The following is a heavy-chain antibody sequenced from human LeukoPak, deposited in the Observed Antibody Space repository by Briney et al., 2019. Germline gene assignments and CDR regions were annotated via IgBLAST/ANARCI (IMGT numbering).Heavy chain of an antibody. CDR3: ARVVDVGVPGFQH. Sequence: ASVKVSCKTSGYTFTGYYLHWVRQAPRQGPEGMGWINANSGDTYYVQKFKGRITMTRDTSINTAYMELNRLISDDTAVYYCARVVDVGVPGFQHWGRGPLVTVSS. J-gene: IGHJ1*01. V-gene: IGHV1-2*02. CDR2: INANSGDT. D-gene: IGHD1-26*01. CDR1: GYTFTGYY.